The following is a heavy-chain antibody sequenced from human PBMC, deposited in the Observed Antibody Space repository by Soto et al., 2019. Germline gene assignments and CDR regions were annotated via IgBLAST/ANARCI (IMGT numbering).Heavy chain of an antibody. CDR3: ARGDHQGFRKPVDYYYGMDV. Sequence: QVQLQESGPGLVKPSQTLSLTCTVSGGSISSGGYYWSWVRQHPGKGLEWIGYIYYSGSTYYNPSLKSRVTISVDTSKHQFSLKLSSVTAADTAVYYCARGDHQGFRKPVDYYYGMDVWGQGTTVTVSS. D-gene: IGHD2-15*01. CDR2: IYYSGST. V-gene: IGHV4-31*03. CDR1: GGSISSGGYY. J-gene: IGHJ6*02.